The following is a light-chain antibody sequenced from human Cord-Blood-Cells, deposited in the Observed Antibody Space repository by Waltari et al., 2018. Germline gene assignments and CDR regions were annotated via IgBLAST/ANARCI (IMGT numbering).Light chain of an antibody. J-gene: IGLJ2*01. CDR2: GKN. V-gene: IGLV3-19*01. Sequence: SSELTQDPAVSVALGQTVRITCQGDSLRSYYASWYQQKPGQAPVLVIYGKNNRPSGIPDRFSGSSSGNTASLTITGAQAEDEADYYCNSRDSSGTHVVFGGWTKLTVL. CDR3: NSRDSSGTHVV. CDR1: SLRSYY.